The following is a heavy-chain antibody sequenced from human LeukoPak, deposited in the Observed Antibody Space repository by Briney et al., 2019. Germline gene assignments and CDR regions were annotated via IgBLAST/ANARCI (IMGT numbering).Heavy chain of an antibody. Sequence: SETLSLTCAVYGGSFSGYYWSWIRQPPGKGLEWIGEINHSGSTNYNPSLKSRVTISVDTSKNQFSLKLSSVTAADTAVYYCASSSNWYWGFDSWGQGTPVAVSS. D-gene: IGHD6-13*01. V-gene: IGHV4-34*01. J-gene: IGHJ4*02. CDR2: INHSGST. CDR1: GGSFSGYY. CDR3: ASSSNWYWGFDS.